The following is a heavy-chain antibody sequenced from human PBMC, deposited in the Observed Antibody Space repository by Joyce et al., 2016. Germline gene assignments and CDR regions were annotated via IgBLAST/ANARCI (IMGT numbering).Heavy chain of an antibody. J-gene: IGHJ5*01. V-gene: IGHV4-39*07. D-gene: IGHD3-10*01. CDR2: IYYNGRT. CDR3: AREAILISYVVRGMITSTIPYNYFDS. CDR1: GDSISSTYY. Sequence: QVQLQQSGPGLVKPSETLSLTCTVSGDSISSTYYWGWIRQPPGKGLEWIGRIYYNGRTNYNPSLKSRVTISVDTSKNQFSLRLTSVTAADTAVYYCAREAILISYVVRGMITSTIPYNYFDSWGQGTLVTVSS.